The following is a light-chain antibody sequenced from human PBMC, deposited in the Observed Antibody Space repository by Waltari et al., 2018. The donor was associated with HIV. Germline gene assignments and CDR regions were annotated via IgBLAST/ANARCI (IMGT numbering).Light chain of an antibody. CDR3: QSYDNSLSAWV. J-gene: IGLJ3*02. CDR2: GNS. V-gene: IGLV1-40*01. CDR1: SSNIGAGYA. Sequence: QSVLTQPPSVSGAPGQRVTISCTGRSSNIGAGYAVLWYQPLPGTTPKLLVYGNSNRHSGVPDRFSGSKSATSASLAIPGLQAEDEADYYCQSYDNSLSAWVFGGGTKLTVL.